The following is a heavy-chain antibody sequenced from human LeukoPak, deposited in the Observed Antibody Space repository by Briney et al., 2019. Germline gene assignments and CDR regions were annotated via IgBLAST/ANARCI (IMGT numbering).Heavy chain of an antibody. V-gene: IGHV1-69*05. CDR1: EFTFSSYS. Sequence: GGSLRLSCAASEFTFSSYSMNWVRQAPGKGLEWMGGIIPIFGTANYAQKFQGRVTITTDESTSTAYMELSSLRSEDTAVYYCARAPYYDFWSGYWSGFDYWGQGTLVTVSS. CDR3: ARAPYYDFWSGYWSGFDY. J-gene: IGHJ4*02. D-gene: IGHD3-3*01. CDR2: IIPIFGTA.